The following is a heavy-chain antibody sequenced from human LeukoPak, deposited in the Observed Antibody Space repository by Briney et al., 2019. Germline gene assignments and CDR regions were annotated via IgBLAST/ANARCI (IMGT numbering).Heavy chain of an antibody. Sequence: GGSLRLSCAASGFTFSDYYMSWIRQAPGKGLEWVSYISSSGSTIYYADSVKGRFTISRDNAKNSLYLQMNSLRAEDTAVYCCARDLVMYYYDSSGYFDYWGQGTLVTVSS. CDR2: ISSSGSTI. V-gene: IGHV3-11*04. CDR1: GFTFSDYY. CDR3: ARDLVMYYYDSSGYFDY. D-gene: IGHD3-22*01. J-gene: IGHJ4*02.